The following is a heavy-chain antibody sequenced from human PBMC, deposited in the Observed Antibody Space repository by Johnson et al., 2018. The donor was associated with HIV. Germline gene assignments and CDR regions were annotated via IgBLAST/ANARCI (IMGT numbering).Heavy chain of an antibody. D-gene: IGHD3-10*01. J-gene: IGHJ3*02. CDR2: IGTAGDT. Sequence: VQLVESGGGVVQPGRSLRLSCAASGFTFSSYDMHWVRQATGKGLEWVSAIGTAGDTYYPGSVKGRFNISRENAKNSLYLQMNSLRAGDTAVYYCARENGGGAFENWGQGTMFTVSS. V-gene: IGHV3-13*01. CDR3: ARENGGGAFEN. CDR1: GFTFSSYD.